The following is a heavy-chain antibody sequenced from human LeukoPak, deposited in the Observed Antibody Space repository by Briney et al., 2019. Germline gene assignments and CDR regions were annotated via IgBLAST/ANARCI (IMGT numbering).Heavy chain of an antibody. CDR2: ISSSGSTI. Sequence: GGSLRLSCAASGFTFSDYYMSWIRQAPGKGLEWVSYISSSGSTIYYADSVKGRFTISRDNAKNSLYLQMNSLRAEDMALYYCAKGLFLEWLLGAFDIWGQGTMVTVSS. CDR3: AKGLFLEWLLGAFDI. V-gene: IGHV3-11*01. J-gene: IGHJ3*02. CDR1: GFTFSDYY. D-gene: IGHD3-3*01.